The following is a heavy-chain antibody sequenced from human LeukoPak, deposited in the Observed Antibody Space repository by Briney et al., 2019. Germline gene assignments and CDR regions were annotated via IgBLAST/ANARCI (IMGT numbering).Heavy chain of an antibody. J-gene: IGHJ4*02. CDR1: GGSISSYY. CDR3: ARGGCGITCFDY. D-gene: IGHD1-14*01. V-gene: IGHV4-59*01. Sequence: RASETLSLTCTVSGGSISSYYWSWIRQPPGKGLKWIGYIYYSGSTNYNPSLKSRVTISVDTSKNQFSLKLSSVTAADTAVYYCARGGCGITCFDYWGQGTLVTVSS. CDR2: IYYSGST.